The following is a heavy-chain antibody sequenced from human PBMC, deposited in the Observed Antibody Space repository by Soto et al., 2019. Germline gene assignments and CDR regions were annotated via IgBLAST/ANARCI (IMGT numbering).Heavy chain of an antibody. CDR3: ARDLDGSGSYYTDF. CDR1: GYTFPNYG. J-gene: IGHJ4*02. CDR2: ISAYKTNI. V-gene: IGHV1-18*01. Sequence: QVQLVQSGAEVKKPGASVKVSCKASGYTFPNYGTPWGQQAHGQGLEWMGWISAYKTNIKYAQKFQGRVTLTTDTSTSTAYMELRSLRSDDTAIYYCARDLDGSGSYYTDFWGQGTLVTVSS. D-gene: IGHD3-10*01.